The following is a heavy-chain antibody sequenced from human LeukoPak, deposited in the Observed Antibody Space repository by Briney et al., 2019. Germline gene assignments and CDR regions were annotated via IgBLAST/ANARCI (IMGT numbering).Heavy chain of an antibody. CDR3: ARVQGLRSRPFDY. Sequence: SETLSLTCTVSGVTLSSGGYYWSWIRQHPGKGLEWIGYIYYRGGSTYYNPSLKSRVTISVDTSKNQFSLKLSSVTAADTAVYYCARVQGLRSRPFDYWGRGTLVTVSS. CDR2: IYYRGGST. D-gene: IGHD4-11*01. CDR1: GVTLSSGGYY. J-gene: IGHJ4*02. V-gene: IGHV4-31*03.